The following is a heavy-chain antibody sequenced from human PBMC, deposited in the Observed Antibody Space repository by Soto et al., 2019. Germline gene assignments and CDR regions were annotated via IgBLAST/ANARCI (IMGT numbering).Heavy chain of an antibody. CDR2: VYYSGNT. V-gene: IGHV4-59*04. J-gene: IGHJ4*01. Sequence: PSETLSLTCTVSGGSIRSYYGSWIRQPPGKGLEWIGCVYYSGNTYYNPSLKSRVAISVDTSKNRFSLKLSSVTAADTAMYYCARQSYGSGAYANFWGHGILVTVSS. CDR1: GGSIRSYY. D-gene: IGHD3-10*01. CDR3: ARQSYGSGAYANF.